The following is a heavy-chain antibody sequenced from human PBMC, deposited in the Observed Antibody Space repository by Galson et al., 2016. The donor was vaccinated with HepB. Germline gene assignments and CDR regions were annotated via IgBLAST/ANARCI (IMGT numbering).Heavy chain of an antibody. CDR3: ARDRGIAAGGWFDP. D-gene: IGHD6-13*01. CDR2: ISSSSKYI. V-gene: IGHV3-21*01. J-gene: IGHJ5*02. CDR1: GFTFSNYY. Sequence: SLRLSCAASGFTFSNYYMHWVRQAPGRGLEWVSSISSSSKYIYYADSMKGRFTISRDNANNSLFLQMESLRADDTAVYYCARDRGIAAGGWFDPWGKGTQVTVSS.